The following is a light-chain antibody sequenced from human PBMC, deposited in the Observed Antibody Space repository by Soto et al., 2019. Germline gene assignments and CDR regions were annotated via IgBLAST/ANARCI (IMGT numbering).Light chain of an antibody. CDR3: QQSNNWPPYT. V-gene: IGKV3-15*01. J-gene: IGKJ2*01. CDR2: GAS. CDR1: QSGSSN. Sequence: EIVMTQSPATLSVSPGERATLSCRASQSGSSNFAWYQQKPCQAPRLLIYGASTRATGIPARFSGIGSGTECTRTISRLQSEDVAVYYGQQSNNWPPYTVGQGTKLEIK.